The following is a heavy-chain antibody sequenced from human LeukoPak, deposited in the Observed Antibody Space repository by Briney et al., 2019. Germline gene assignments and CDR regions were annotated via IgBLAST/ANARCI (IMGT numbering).Heavy chain of an antibody. J-gene: IGHJ3*02. Sequence: GGSLRLSCAASGFTFSNYEIHWVRQTQGKGLEWVSAIGPAGDTYYPGSVKGRFTVSRENAKNSLYLQMNSLRAGDTAVYYCARESSSSSTDAFDIWGQGTMVTVSS. CDR1: GFTFSNYE. D-gene: IGHD6-13*01. CDR2: IGPAGDT. V-gene: IGHV3-13*01. CDR3: ARESSSSSTDAFDI.